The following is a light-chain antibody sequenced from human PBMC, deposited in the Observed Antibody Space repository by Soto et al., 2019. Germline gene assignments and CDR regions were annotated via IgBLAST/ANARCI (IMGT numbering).Light chain of an antibody. CDR2: KAS. J-gene: IGKJ3*01. V-gene: IGKV1-5*03. CDR1: QSISSW. Sequence: DIQMTQSPSTLSASVGDRVTITCRASQSISSWLAWYQQKPGKAPKLLIYKASSLESGVPSRFSGSGSGTEFTLTISSLQPDDFATYYCQQYDSYITFGPGTNVDIK. CDR3: QQYDSYIT.